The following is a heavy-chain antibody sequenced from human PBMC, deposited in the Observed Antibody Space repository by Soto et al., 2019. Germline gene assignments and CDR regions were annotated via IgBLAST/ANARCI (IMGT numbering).Heavy chain of an antibody. V-gene: IGHV1-18*04. CDR1: GYTFTSYG. Sequence: GASVKFSCKASGYTFTSYGISWVRQAPGQGLEWMGWISAYNGNTNYAQKLQGRVTMTTDTSTSTAYMELRSLRSDDTAVYYCAREVYYDSSGRRGDYFDYWGQGTLVTVSS. CDR3: AREVYYDSSGRRGDYFDY. J-gene: IGHJ4*02. CDR2: ISAYNGNT. D-gene: IGHD3-22*01.